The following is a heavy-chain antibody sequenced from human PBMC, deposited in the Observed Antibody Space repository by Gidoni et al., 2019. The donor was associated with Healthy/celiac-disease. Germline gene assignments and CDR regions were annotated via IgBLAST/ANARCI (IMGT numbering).Heavy chain of an antibody. D-gene: IGHD2-2*01. J-gene: IGHJ6*02. Sequence: QVQLVQSGAEVKKPGASVKVSCKASGYTFTSYGLSWVRHAPGQGLEWMGWISAYNGNTNYAQKLQGRVTMTTDTSTSTAYMELRSLRSDDTAVYYCAVDIVVVPAAGFKDPYYYYYGMDVWGQGTTVTVSS. V-gene: IGHV1-18*04. CDR3: AVDIVVVPAAGFKDPYYYYYGMDV. CDR1: GYTFTSYG. CDR2: ISAYNGNT.